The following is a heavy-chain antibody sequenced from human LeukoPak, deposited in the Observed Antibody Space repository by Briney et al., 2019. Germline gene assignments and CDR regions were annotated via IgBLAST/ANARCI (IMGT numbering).Heavy chain of an antibody. Sequence: GGSLRLSCAASGFTFSDYYMSWIRQAPGMGLEWVSYISSSGSTIYYADSVKGRFTISRDNAKNSLYLQMNSLRAEDTAVYYCATREIITGTTSDYWGQGTLVTVSS. D-gene: IGHD1-20*01. V-gene: IGHV3-11*01. CDR1: GFTFSDYY. CDR2: ISSSGSTI. J-gene: IGHJ4*02. CDR3: ATREIITGTTSDY.